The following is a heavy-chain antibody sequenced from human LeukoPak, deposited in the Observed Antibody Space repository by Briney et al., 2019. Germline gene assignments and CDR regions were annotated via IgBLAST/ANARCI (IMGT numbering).Heavy chain of an antibody. CDR3: ATERADYDILTGYRGAVY. CDR1: GYTLTELS. Sequence: ASVKVSCKVSGYTLTELSMHWVRQAPGKGLEWMGGFDPEDGETIYALKFQGRVTMTEDTSTDTAYMELSSLRSEDTAVYYCATERADYDILTGYRGAVYWGQGTLVTVSS. CDR2: FDPEDGET. D-gene: IGHD3-9*01. V-gene: IGHV1-24*01. J-gene: IGHJ4*02.